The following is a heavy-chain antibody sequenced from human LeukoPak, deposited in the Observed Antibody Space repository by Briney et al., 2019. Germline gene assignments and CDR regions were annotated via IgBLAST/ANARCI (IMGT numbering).Heavy chain of an antibody. Sequence: GASVKVSCKASGYTFTSYDINWLRQATGQGLEWMGRIIPILGIANYAQKFQGRVTITADKSTSTAYMELSSLRSEDTAVYYCARAPPLYYGSGSYRFDYWGQGTLVTVSS. D-gene: IGHD3-10*01. J-gene: IGHJ4*02. CDR1: GYTFTSYD. CDR2: IIPILGIA. CDR3: ARAPPLYYGSGSYRFDY. V-gene: IGHV1-69*04.